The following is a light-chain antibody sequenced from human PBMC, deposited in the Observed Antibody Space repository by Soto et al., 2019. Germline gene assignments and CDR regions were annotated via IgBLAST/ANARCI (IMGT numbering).Light chain of an antibody. CDR3: SSFTGSENTDV. CDR1: SSDVGGYNY. V-gene: IGLV2-8*01. Sequence: QSALTQPPSASGSPGQSVTISCTGTSSDVGGYNYVSWYQKLPGKAPKLIIYEVIKRPSGVPDRFSGSMSGNTASLTVSGLQAEDERDYYCSSFTGSENTDVFGSGTKLTVL. CDR2: EVI. J-gene: IGLJ1*01.